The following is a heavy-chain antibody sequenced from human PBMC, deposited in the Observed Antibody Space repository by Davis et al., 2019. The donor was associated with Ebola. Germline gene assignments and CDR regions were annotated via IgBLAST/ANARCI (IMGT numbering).Heavy chain of an antibody. CDR1: GFTITDYT. Sequence: GGSLRLSCAASGFTITDYTMCWVRQAPGQGLEWVSGIYQNGKTFYYVDSVKGRFTVSRDESESILDLQMNSLRAEDTAVYYCAARSSYWGQGTLVTVSS. CDR3: AARSSY. J-gene: IGHJ4*02. V-gene: IGHV3-23*05. D-gene: IGHD3-10*01. CDR2: IYQNGKTF.